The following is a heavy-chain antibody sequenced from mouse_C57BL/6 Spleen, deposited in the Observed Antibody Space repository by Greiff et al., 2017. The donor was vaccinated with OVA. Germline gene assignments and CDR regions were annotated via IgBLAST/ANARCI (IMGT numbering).Heavy chain of an antibody. CDR2: IWSGGST. J-gene: IGHJ1*03. V-gene: IGHV2-2*01. CDR1: GFSLTSYG. Sequence: VQRVESGPGLVQPSQSLSITCTVSGFSLTSYGVHWVRQSPGKGLEWLGVIWSGGSTDYNAAFISRLSISKDNSKSQVFCKMNSLQADDTAIYYCARTHYYGSSWYFDVWGTGTTVTVSS. D-gene: IGHD1-1*01. CDR3: ARTHYYGSSWYFDV.